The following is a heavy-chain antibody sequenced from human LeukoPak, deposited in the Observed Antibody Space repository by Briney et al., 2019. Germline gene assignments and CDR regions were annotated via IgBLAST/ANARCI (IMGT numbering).Heavy chain of an antibody. V-gene: IGHV3-23*01. Sequence: GSLRLSCAASGFTFSSYAMSWVRQAPGKGLEWVSAISGSGGSTYYADSVKGRFTISRDNSKNTLYLQMNSLRAEDTAVYYCAKDSVNYDTLTGYQNWYFDLWGRGTLVTVSS. CDR2: ISGSGGST. CDR3: AKDSVNYDTLTGYQNWYFDL. CDR1: GFTFSSYA. J-gene: IGHJ2*01. D-gene: IGHD3-9*01.